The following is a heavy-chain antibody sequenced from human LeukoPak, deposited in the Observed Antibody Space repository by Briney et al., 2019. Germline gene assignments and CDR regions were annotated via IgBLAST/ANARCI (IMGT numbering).Heavy chain of an antibody. CDR2: SDYSGST. CDR1: GGSISTYY. J-gene: IGHJ6*02. Sequence: SETLSLTCTVSGGSISTYYWSWIRQPPGKGLEWIGYSDYSGSTSYNPSLKSRVTVSVDTSKNQFSLKVSSVTAADTAVYYCARNRYGSGSYPDPLCYYGLDVWGQGTTVTVSS. CDR3: ARNRYGSGSYPDPLCYYGLDV. V-gene: IGHV4-59*01. D-gene: IGHD3-10*01.